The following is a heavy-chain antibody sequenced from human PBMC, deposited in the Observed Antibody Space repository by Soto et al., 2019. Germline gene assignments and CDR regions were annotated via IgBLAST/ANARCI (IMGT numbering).Heavy chain of an antibody. D-gene: IGHD3-10*01. J-gene: IGHJ4*02. CDR2: ISGSGGGI. Sequence: EVQLLESGGGLVQPGGSLRLSCAASGFTFSSYAMSWVRQAPGKGLEWVSTISGSGGGIYYADSVKGRFTISRDNSKNKMDLQMNSLRAEDTAVYYCAKRNLVVRPPFDYWGKGTLVTVSS. CDR1: GFTFSSYA. CDR3: AKRNLVVRPPFDY. V-gene: IGHV3-23*01.